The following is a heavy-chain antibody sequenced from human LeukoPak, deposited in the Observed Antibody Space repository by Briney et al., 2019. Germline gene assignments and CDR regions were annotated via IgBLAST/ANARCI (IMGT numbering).Heavy chain of an antibody. Sequence: GGSLRLSCAASGFTFSSYGMHWVRQAPGKGLEWVAVIWYDGSNKYYADSVKGRFTISRDNSKNTLYLQMNSLRAEDTAVYYCARDGGYSGYGSYYYYYGMDVWGKGTTVTVSS. CDR2: IWYDGSNK. V-gene: IGHV3-33*01. CDR1: GFTFSSYG. CDR3: ARDGGYSGYGSYYYYYGMDV. D-gene: IGHD5-12*01. J-gene: IGHJ6*04.